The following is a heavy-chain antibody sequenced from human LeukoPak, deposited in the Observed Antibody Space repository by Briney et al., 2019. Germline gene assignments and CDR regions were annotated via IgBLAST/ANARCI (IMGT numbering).Heavy chain of an antibody. D-gene: IGHD1-7*01. CDR2: ISTNGVT. CDR1: GGSISSYY. CDR3: AREESAKVGTMIY. V-gene: IGHV4-4*07. J-gene: IGHJ4*02. Sequence: SETLSLTCIVSGGSISSYYWSYIRQPAGKGLEWIGRISTNGVTNYNPSLKSRVTMSLDTSKNQFSLKLTSATAADTAVYYCAREESAKVGTMIYWGQGTLVTVSS.